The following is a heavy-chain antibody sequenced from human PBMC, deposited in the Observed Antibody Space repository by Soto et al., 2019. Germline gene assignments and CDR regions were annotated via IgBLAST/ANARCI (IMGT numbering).Heavy chain of an antibody. CDR3: ARIGPYYDFWSGYSDFDY. D-gene: IGHD3-3*01. CDR1: GYTFTSYG. J-gene: IGHJ4*02. V-gene: IGHV1-18*01. Sequence: AAVKVSCKASGYTFTSYGISWVRQAPGQGLEWMGWISAYNGNTNYAQKLQGRVTMTTDTSTSTAYMELRSLRSDDTAVYYCARIGPYYDFWSGYSDFDYWGQGTLVTVSS. CDR2: ISAYNGNT.